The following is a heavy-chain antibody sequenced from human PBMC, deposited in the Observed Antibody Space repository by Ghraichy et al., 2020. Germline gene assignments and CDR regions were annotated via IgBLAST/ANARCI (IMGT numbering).Heavy chain of an antibody. CDR1: GFTFSSYW. J-gene: IGHJ4*02. CDR2: IKQDGSEK. Sequence: GESLNISCAASGFTFSSYWMSWVRQAPGKGLEWVANIKQDGSEKYYVDSVKGRFTISRDNAKNSLYLQMNSPRAEDTAVYYCARGGYFDYWGQGTLVTVSS. V-gene: IGHV3-7*03. CDR3: ARGGYFDY.